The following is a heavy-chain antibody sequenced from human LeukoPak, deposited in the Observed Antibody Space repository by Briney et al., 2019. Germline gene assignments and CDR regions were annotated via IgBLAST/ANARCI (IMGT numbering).Heavy chain of an antibody. D-gene: IGHD3-16*01. J-gene: IGHJ4*02. V-gene: IGHV1-2*02. Sequence: ASVKVSCKASGYTFTGYYMHWVRQAPGQGLEWMGWINPNSGGTNYAQKFQGRVTMTRDTSISTAYMELSRLRSDDTAVYYCARDLGMITDTRSVWGQGTLVTVSS. CDR3: ARDLGMITDTRSV. CDR1: GYTFTGYY. CDR2: INPNSGGT.